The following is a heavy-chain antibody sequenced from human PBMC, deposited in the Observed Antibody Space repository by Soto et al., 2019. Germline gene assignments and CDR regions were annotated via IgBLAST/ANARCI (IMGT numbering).Heavy chain of an antibody. D-gene: IGHD5-18*01. V-gene: IGHV4-34*01. Sequence: LSLTCAVYGGSFSGYYWSWIRQPPGKGLEWIGEINHSGSTNYNPSLKSRVTISVDTSKNQFSLKLSSVTAADTAVYYCARGRGYSYGYWFDPWGQGTLVTVSS. CDR1: GGSFSGYY. CDR3: ARGRGYSYGYWFDP. J-gene: IGHJ5*02. CDR2: INHSGST.